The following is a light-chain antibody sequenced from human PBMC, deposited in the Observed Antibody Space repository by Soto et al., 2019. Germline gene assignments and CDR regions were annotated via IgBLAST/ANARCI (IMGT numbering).Light chain of an antibody. CDR3: QQYDSYSRT. V-gene: IGKV1-5*03. J-gene: IGKJ1*01. Sequence: IQMPQSPSTLSASVGDRVTITCRASQSISSWLAWYQQKPGKAPKLLIYKASNLESGVPSRFSGSGSGTDLTLTISSLQPDDFATYYCQQYDSYSRTFGQGTKVDIK. CDR2: KAS. CDR1: QSISSW.